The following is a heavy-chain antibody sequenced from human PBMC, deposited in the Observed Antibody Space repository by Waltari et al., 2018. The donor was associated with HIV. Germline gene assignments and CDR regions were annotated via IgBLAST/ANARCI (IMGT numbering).Heavy chain of an antibody. CDR3: ARAFMIRGTGAFDI. Sequence: EVQVVESGGGLVQPGGSLRLSCAASGFTFSSYEMNWVRQAPGKGLEWVSYISSSGSTIYFADSVKGRFTMSGDNAKNSLYLRMNSLRAEDTAVYYCARAFMIRGTGAFDIWGQGTMVTVSS. D-gene: IGHD3-10*01. V-gene: IGHV3-48*03. CDR1: GFTFSSYE. J-gene: IGHJ3*02. CDR2: ISSSGSTI.